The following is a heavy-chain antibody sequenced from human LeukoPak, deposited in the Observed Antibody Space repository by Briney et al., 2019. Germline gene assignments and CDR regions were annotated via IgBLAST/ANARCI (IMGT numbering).Heavy chain of an antibody. CDR2: ISAYNGNT. J-gene: IGHJ4*02. V-gene: IGHV1-18*01. Sequence: GASVKVSCKASGYTFTSYGISWVRQAPGQGLEWMGWISAYNGNTNYAQKLQGRVTMTTDTSTSTAYMELRSLRSEDTAVYYCARGFRVVPAAQYLFDYWGQGTLVTVSS. CDR3: ARGFRVVPAAQYLFDY. D-gene: IGHD2-2*01. CDR1: GYTFTSYG.